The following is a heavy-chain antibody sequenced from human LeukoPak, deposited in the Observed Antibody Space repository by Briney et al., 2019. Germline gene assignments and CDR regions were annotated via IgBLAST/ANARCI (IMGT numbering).Heavy chain of an antibody. CDR1: GGSISSGGYY. Sequence: SETLSLTCTVSGGSISSGGYYWSWIRQPPGKGLEWIGYIYHSGSTYYNPSLKSRVTISVDRSKNQFSLKLSSVTAADTAVYYCARDRIAARKGAFDIWGQGTMVTVSS. V-gene: IGHV4-30-2*01. D-gene: IGHD6-6*01. J-gene: IGHJ3*02. CDR2: IYHSGST. CDR3: ARDRIAARKGAFDI.